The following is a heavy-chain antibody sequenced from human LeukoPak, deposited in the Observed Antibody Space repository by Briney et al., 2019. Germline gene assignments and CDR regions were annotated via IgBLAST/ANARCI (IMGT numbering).Heavy chain of an antibody. V-gene: IGHV3-30-3*01. CDR3: ATVLIAVAGTGADY. Sequence: PGRSLRLSCAASGFTFSSYAMHWVRQAPGKGLEWVAVISYDGSNKYYADSVKGRFTISRDNSKNTLYLQMNSLRAEDTAVYYCATVLIAVAGTGADYWGQGTLVTVSS. CDR1: GFTFSSYA. CDR2: ISYDGSNK. D-gene: IGHD6-19*01. J-gene: IGHJ4*02.